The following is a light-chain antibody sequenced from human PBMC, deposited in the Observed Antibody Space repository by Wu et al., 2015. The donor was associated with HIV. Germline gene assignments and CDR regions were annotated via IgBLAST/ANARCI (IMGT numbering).Light chain of an antibody. V-gene: IGKV3-11*01. J-gene: IGKJ1*01. CDR1: QSVSSH. CDR2: GSS. Sequence: EIVLTQSPATLSLSPGERATLSCRASQSVSSHLAWYQQKPGQTPRLLIYGSSNRATGIPARFSGSASGTDFTLTISSLDPEDFAFYYCQQRSNWPWTFGQGTKVEIK. CDR3: QQRSNWPWT.